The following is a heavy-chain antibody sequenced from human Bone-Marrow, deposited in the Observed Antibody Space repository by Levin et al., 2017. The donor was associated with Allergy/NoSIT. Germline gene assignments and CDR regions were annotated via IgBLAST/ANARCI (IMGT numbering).Heavy chain of an antibody. J-gene: IGHJ4*02. V-gene: IGHV2-5*02. CDR3: AHKPWGSTHFDY. D-gene: IGHD3-16*01. CDR1: GFSVTTTGVG. CDR2: IYWDDDK. Sequence: SGPTLVKPTQTLTLTCNFSGFSVTTTGVGVAWIRQPPGKALEWLALIYWDDDKLYSPSLRSRLTITKDTSKNQVVLSMTAMDPVDTATYFCAHKPWGSTHFDYWGRGSLVTVSS.